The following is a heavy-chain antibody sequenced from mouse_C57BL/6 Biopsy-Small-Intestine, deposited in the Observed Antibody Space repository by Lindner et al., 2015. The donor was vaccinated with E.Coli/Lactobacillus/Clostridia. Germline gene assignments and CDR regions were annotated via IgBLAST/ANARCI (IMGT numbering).Heavy chain of an antibody. V-gene: IGHV5-17*01. CDR3: TRPEGNWFAN. CDR2: ISSGSSTV. D-gene: IGHD2-1*01. J-gene: IGHJ3*01. Sequence: VQLQESGEGLVKPGGSLKLSCAASGFTFSDCGMHWVRQAPERGLEWIAYISSGSSTVYYADTMEGRFTISRDNAKNTLFLQMTSLRSDDTAMYYCTRPEGNWFANWGQGTLVTVSA. CDR1: GFTFSDCG.